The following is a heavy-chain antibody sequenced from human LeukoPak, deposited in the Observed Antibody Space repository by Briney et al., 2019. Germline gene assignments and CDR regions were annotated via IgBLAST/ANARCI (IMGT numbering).Heavy chain of an antibody. CDR1: GYTFTGYY. D-gene: IGHD2-21*02. V-gene: IGHV1-2*02. J-gene: IGHJ4*02. CDR3: SRDLEYCGGDCSGIPSDY. Sequence: GASVKVSCKASGYTFTGYYMHWVRQAPGQGLEWMGWINPHTGGTNYAQRFQGRVTMTRDTSITTAYMELSRLRSDDTAVYYCSRDLEYCGGDCSGIPSDYWGQGTLVTVSS. CDR2: INPHTGGT.